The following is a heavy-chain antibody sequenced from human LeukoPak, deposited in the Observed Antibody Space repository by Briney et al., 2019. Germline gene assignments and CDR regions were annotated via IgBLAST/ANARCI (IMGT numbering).Heavy chain of an antibody. Sequence: SETLSLTRTVSGGSISSYYWSWIRQPPGKGLEWIGYIYYSGSTNYNPSLKSRVTISVDTSKNQFSLKLSSVTAADTAVYYCARVRIFGVVPNWFDPWGQGTLVTVSS. CDR2: IYYSGST. CDR1: GGSISSYY. J-gene: IGHJ5*02. V-gene: IGHV4-59*01. D-gene: IGHD3-3*01. CDR3: ARVRIFGVVPNWFDP.